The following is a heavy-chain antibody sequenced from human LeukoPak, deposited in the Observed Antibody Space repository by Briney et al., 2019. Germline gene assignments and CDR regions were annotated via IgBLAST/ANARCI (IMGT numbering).Heavy chain of an antibody. CDR2: IYYSGST. Sequence: SETLSLTCTVSGGSISSGGYYWSWIRQHPGKGLEWIGYIYYSGSTYYNPSLKSRVTISVDTSKNQLSLKLSSVTAADTAVYYCARDRGYSYGYFDYWGQGTLVTVSS. CDR3: ARDRGYSYGYFDY. V-gene: IGHV4-31*03. J-gene: IGHJ4*02. CDR1: GGSISSGGYY. D-gene: IGHD5-18*01.